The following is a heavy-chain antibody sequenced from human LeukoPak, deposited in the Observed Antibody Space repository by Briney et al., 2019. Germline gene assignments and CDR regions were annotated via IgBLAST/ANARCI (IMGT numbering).Heavy chain of an antibody. CDR1: GFTFSTYS. Sequence: GGSLRLSCAASGFTFSTYSMKWVRQAPGKGLEWVSYISSSSRTIYYGDSVQGRFTISRENAKNSLYLQMNSLRDEDTAVYYCANILPPRGLQKDYYYYYGMDVWGQGTTVTVSS. CDR2: ISSSSRTI. V-gene: IGHV3-48*02. CDR3: ANILPPRGLQKDYYYYYGMDV. J-gene: IGHJ6*02. D-gene: IGHD3-9*01.